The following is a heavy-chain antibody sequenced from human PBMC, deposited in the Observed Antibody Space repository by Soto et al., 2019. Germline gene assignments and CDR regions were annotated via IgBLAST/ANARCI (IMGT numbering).Heavy chain of an antibody. J-gene: IGHJ4*02. CDR3: ASTFYSSGWRFDY. Sequence: QVQLQESGPGLVKPSETLSLTCTVSGGSISSYYWSWIRQPPGKGLEWIGYIYYSGSTNYNPSLKSRVXXSXDXXKNQFSLKLSSVTAADTAVYYCASTFYSSGWRFDYWGQGTLVTVSS. V-gene: IGHV4-59*08. D-gene: IGHD6-19*01. CDR2: IYYSGST. CDR1: GGSISSYY.